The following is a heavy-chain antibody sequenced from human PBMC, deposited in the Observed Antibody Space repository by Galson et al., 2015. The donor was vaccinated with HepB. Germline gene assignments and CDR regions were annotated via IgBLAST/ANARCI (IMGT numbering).Heavy chain of an antibody. V-gene: IGHV3-23*01. D-gene: IGHD3-22*01. J-gene: IGHJ4*02. CDR1: GFTFSSYA. CDR3: AKDLYYDSSGSTFDY. CDR2: ISGSGGST. Sequence: SLRLSCAASGFTFSSYAMSWVRQAPGKGLEWVSAISGSGGSTYYADSVKGRFTISRDNSKNTLYLQMNSLRAEDTAVYYCAKDLYYDSSGSTFDYWGQGTLVTVSS.